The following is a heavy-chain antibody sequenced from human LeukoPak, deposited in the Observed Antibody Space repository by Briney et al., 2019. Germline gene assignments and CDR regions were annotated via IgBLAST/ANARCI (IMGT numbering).Heavy chain of an antibody. CDR1: GYTLTELS. D-gene: IGHD6-6*01. CDR3: ATVYSFGGSSPGQSSWFDP. J-gene: IGHJ5*02. CDR2: FDPEDGET. V-gene: IGHV1-24*01. Sequence: GASVKVSCKFSGYTLTELSMHWVRQAPGKGLEWMGGFDPEDGETIYAQKFQGRVTMNKDTSTDTAYMELSSLRSEDTAVYYCATVYSFGGSSPGQSSWFDPWGQGTLVTVSS.